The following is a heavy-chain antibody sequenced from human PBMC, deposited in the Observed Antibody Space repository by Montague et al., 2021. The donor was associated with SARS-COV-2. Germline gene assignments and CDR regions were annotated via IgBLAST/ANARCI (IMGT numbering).Heavy chain of an antibody. J-gene: IGHJ4*02. CDR1: GGSISSDY. CDR3: ARHYDHSSRVDS. Sequence: SETLSLTCTVSGGSISSDYWTWIRQPPGKGLEWIGFVYYRGNTYYNPSLRGRVTISVDTSSNHFSLTLSSVNAADTAIYYCARHYDHSSRVDSWGQGTLVTVSS. V-gene: IGHV4-59*08. D-gene: IGHD3-16*01. CDR2: VYYRGNT.